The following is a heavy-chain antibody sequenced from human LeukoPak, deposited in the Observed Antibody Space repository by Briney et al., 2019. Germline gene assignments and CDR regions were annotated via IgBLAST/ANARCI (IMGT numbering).Heavy chain of an antibody. CDR3: ARDCSGGSCYGAFDI. CDR1: GASIRSGDYY. Sequence: SQTLSLTCTVSGASIRSGDYYWSWIRQPPGKGLEWIGYIYDSGSTYYNPSLKSRITISVDTSENRFSLKLSSVTATDTAVYYCARDCSGGSCYGAFDIWAKGQWSPSLQ. CDR2: IYDSGST. V-gene: IGHV4-30-4*01. D-gene: IGHD2-15*01. J-gene: IGHJ3*02.